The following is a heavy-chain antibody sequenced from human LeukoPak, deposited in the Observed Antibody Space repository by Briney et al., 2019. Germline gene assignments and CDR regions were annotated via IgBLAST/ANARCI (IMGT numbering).Heavy chain of an antibody. Sequence: SVKVSCKASGGTFSSYAISWVRQAPGQGLEWMGRIIPILGIANYAQKFQGRVTITADKSTSTAYMELSSLRSEDTAVYYCARPSTTYYSDSSGYYLFDYWGQGTLVTVSS. CDR1: GGTFSSYA. V-gene: IGHV1-69*04. D-gene: IGHD3-22*01. J-gene: IGHJ4*02. CDR3: ARPSTTYYSDSSGYYLFDY. CDR2: IIPILGIA.